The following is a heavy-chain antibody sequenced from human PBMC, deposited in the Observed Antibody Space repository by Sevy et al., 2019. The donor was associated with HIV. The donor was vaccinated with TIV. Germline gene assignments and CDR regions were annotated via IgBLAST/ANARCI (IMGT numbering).Heavy chain of an antibody. CDR1: GFTFSSYS. V-gene: IGHV3-48*02. J-gene: IGHJ4*02. CDR3: ASRERGGGDTALGY. D-gene: IGHD5-18*01. CDR2: ISSSSSTI. Sequence: LSLTCAASGFTFSSYSMNWVRQAPGKGLEWVSYISSSSSTIYYADSVKGRFTISRDNAKNSLYLQMNSLRDEDTAVYSCASRERGGGDTALGYWSQGTLVTVSS.